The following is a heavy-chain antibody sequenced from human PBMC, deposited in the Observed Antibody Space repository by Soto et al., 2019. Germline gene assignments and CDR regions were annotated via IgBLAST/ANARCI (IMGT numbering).Heavy chain of an antibody. D-gene: IGHD6-13*01. CDR3: ARDTEDIAAAGYDLYYYYYGMDV. CDR2: INAGNGNT. CDR1: GYTFTSYA. Sequence: GASVKVSFKASGYTFTSYAMHWVRQAPGQRLEWMGWINAGNGNTKYSQKFQGRVTITRDTSASTAYMELSSLRSEDTAVYYCARDTEDIAAAGYDLYYYYYGMDVWGQGTTVTVSS. J-gene: IGHJ6*02. V-gene: IGHV1-3*01.